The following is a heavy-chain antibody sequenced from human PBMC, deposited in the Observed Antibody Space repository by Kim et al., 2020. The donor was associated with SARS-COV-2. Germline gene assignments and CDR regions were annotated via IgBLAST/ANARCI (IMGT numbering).Heavy chain of an antibody. J-gene: IGHJ3*02. V-gene: IGHV3-23*01. D-gene: IGHD5-18*01. Sequence: TYSARSGKDRFTISEDNSTNTLYLQMNSRRAEDTAVYYCAKDRGYDAFDIWGQGTMVTVSS. CDR2: T. CDR3: AKDRGYDAFDI.